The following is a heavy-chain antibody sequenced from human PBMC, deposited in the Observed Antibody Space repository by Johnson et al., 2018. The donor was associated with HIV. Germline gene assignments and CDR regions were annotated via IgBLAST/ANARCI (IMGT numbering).Heavy chain of an antibody. D-gene: IGHD1-26*01. Sequence: VQLVESGGGVVQPGGSLRLSCAASGFTLNNYGMHWVRQAPGRGLEWVANIQQDGSDTYYVDSVKGRFTISRDNAKNSLHLQMSSLRAEDTALYYCAKGATRYKTDGSKHDGAFDVWGQGTMVTVSS. V-gene: IGHV3-7*03. CDR1: GFTLNNYG. CDR3: AKGATRYKTDGSKHDGAFDV. J-gene: IGHJ3*01. CDR2: IQQDGSDT.